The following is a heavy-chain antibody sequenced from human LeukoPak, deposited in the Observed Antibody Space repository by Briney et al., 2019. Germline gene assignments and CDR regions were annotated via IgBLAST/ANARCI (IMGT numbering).Heavy chain of an antibody. D-gene: IGHD1-14*01. V-gene: IGHV3-23*01. Sequence: GGSLRLSCAASAFTFSSYAMQWVRQAPGKGLEWVSGITVSGGTTYYTNSVKGRFTISRDNSKNTLYLQMNSLRAEDTAVYYCAKYLTARSPPYALDVWGQGTTVTVSS. CDR1: AFTFSSYA. CDR2: ITVSGGTT. J-gene: IGHJ6*02. CDR3: AKYLTARSPPYALDV.